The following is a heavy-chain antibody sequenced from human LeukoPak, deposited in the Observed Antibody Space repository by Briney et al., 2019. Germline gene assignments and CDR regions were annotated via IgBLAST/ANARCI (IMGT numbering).Heavy chain of an antibody. CDR2: IYTSGST. D-gene: IGHD3-3*01. CDR3: ARERYDFWSGYLNYYYYMDV. V-gene: IGHV4-61*02. J-gene: IGHJ6*03. CDR1: GGSISSGSYY. Sequence: SQTLSLTCTVSGGSISSGSYYWSWIRQPAGKGLEWIGRIYTSGSTNYNPSLKSRVTISVDTSKNQFSLKLSSVTAADTAVYYCARERYDFWSGYLNYYYYMDVWGKGTTVTVSS.